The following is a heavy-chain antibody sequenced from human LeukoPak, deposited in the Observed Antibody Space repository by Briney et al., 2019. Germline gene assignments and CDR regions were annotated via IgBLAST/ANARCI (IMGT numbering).Heavy chain of an antibody. CDR1: GYSFNSQG. V-gene: IGHV7-4-1*02. CDR3: VKEILRFDL. Sequence: ASVKISCKASGYSFNSQGMDWVRQAPGPGLEWMGWINTDSGNPTYAQGFTGRFVFSLDSAVSTAYLQISNLMPEDTGKYYCVKEILRFDLWGQGTMVTVSS. J-gene: IGHJ3*01. CDR2: INTDSGNP.